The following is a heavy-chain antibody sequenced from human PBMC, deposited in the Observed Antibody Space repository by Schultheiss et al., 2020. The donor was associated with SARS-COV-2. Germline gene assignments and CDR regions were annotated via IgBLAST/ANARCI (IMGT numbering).Heavy chain of an antibody. CDR2: IWYDGSNK. V-gene: IGHV3-33*08. CDR1: GFAFSNSA. J-gene: IGHJ4*02. D-gene: IGHD2-8*01. Sequence: GESLKISCAASGFAFSNSAMTWVRQAPGKGLEWVAVIWYDGSNKEYADSVKGRFTISRDNSRNTMYMQMKSVRAEDTAVYYCARDLVYSRSAPDYWGQGTLVTVSS. CDR3: ARDLVYSRSAPDY.